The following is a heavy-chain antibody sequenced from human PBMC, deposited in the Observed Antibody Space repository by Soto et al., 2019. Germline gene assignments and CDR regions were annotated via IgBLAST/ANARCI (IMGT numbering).Heavy chain of an antibody. J-gene: IGHJ4*02. V-gene: IGHV3-23*01. CDR2: ISGGGGGK. CDR3: AKDVHYDSSGGLDY. D-gene: IGHD3-22*01. Sequence: GSLRLSCAASGFTFSSYAMSWVRQAPGKGLEWVSAISGGGGGKYYADSVKGRFIIARDNSKNTVYLEVNGLRTEDTAVYYCAKDVHYDSSGGLDYWGQGTLVTVSS. CDR1: GFTFSSYA.